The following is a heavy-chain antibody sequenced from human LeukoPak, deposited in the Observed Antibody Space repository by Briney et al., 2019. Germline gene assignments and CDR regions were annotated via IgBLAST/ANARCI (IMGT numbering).Heavy chain of an antibody. Sequence: SETLSLTCSVSGGSISSYYWSWIRQPPGKGLEWIGYIYYSGSTNYNPSLKSRVTISVDTSKNQFSLKLSSVTAADTAVYYCARRPPLGYFDYWGQGTLVTVSS. J-gene: IGHJ4*02. V-gene: IGHV4-59*08. CDR3: ARRPPLGYFDY. CDR2: IYYSGST. CDR1: GGSISSYY.